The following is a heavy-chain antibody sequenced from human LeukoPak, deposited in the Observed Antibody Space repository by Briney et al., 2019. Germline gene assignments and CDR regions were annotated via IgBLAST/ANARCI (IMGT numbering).Heavy chain of an antibody. CDR2: INGDGSST. CDR3: ARDRGPYSRGESGFDS. CDR1: GFTFSSLW. D-gene: IGHD6-13*01. V-gene: IGHV3-74*01. Sequence: GSLSLSCAASGFTFSSLWMHWVRQAPGKGLVWVSRINGDGSSTSYADSVKGRFTISRDNAKNTLYLQMNSLRVEDTAVYYCARDRGPYSRGESGFDSWGQGTLVTVSS. J-gene: IGHJ4*02.